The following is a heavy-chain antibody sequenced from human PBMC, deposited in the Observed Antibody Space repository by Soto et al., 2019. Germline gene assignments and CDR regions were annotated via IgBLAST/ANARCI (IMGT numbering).Heavy chain of an antibody. V-gene: IGHV1-18*01. CDR2: ISAYNGNT. J-gene: IGHJ5*02. CDR1: GYTFTSYG. CDR3: ARDKELRFLEGLPYNWFDP. D-gene: IGHD3-3*01. Sequence: ASVKVSCKASGYTFTSYGISWVRQAPGQGLEWMGWISAYNGNTNYAQKLQGRVTMTTDTSTSTAYMELRSLRSDDTAVYYCARDKELRFLEGLPYNWFDPWGQRTLVTVSA.